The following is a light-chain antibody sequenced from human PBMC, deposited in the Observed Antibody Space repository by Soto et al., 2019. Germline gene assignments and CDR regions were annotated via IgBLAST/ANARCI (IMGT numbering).Light chain of an antibody. J-gene: IGLJ3*02. V-gene: IGLV2-23*01. Sequence: QAVVTQPASVSGSPGQSITISCTGTSSDVGSYNLVSWYQQHPGKAPKLMIYEGSKWPSGVSNRFSGSKSGNTASLTISGLQAEDEADYYCCSYAGSSTWVFGGGTQLTVL. CDR1: SSDVGSYNL. CDR3: CSYAGSSTWV. CDR2: EGS.